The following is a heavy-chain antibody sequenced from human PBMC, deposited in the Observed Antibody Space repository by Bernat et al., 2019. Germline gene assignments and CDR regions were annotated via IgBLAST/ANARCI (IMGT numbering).Heavy chain of an antibody. Sequence: RRGAGPGRVKPSETLSLTCTVSGGSISSSSYYWGWIRQAPGKGLEWIGSIYDSGSTYYNPSLKSRVTISVDTSKNQFSLKLSSVTAADTAVYYCARHEKAAAGYHPFDYWGQGTLVTVSS. D-gene: IGHD6-13*01. CDR1: GGSISSSSYY. J-gene: IGHJ4*02. V-gene: IGHV4-39*01. CDR3: ARHEKAAAGYHPFDY. CDR2: IYDSGST.